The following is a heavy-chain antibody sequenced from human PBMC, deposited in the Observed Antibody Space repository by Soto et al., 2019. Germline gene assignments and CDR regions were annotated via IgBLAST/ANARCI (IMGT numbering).Heavy chain of an antibody. V-gene: IGHV2-5*01. Sequence: QITLKESGPTLVKPTETLTLTCTLSGFSINTCGVCVSWIRQPPGQAPEWLALLYWNDDEWYSPSLRYRLSVTRDTSKKPVVLTMTHMYPADTGTDYCAKRRALSTSLFFARWGQVALVTVSS. CDR1: GFSINTCGVC. CDR2: LYWNDDE. CDR3: AKRRALSTSLFFAR. J-gene: IGHJ4*02. D-gene: IGHD2-8*01.